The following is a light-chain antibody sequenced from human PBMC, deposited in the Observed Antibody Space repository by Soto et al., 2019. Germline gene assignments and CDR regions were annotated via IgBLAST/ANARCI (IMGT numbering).Light chain of an antibody. CDR1: SSDVGAYNY. Sequence: QSALTQPPSASGSPGQSVTISCTGTSSDVGAYNYVSWYQQHPGKAPKLMIYDVSKRPSGVPDRFSGSKSGNTASLTISGLQAEDEADYYCCSYAGTYTVLFGGGTQLTVL. J-gene: IGLJ7*01. V-gene: IGLV2-11*01. CDR3: CSYAGTYTVL. CDR2: DVS.